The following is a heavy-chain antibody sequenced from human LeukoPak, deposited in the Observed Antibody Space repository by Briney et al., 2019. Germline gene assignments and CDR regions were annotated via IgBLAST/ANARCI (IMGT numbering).Heavy chain of an antibody. V-gene: IGHV3-7*03. D-gene: IGHD2-15*01. J-gene: IGHJ4*02. CDR2: IKQDGNEK. CDR1: GFTFSGYW. Sequence: PGGSLRLSCAASGFTFSGYWMSWVRQAPGKGLEWVANIKQDGNEKYYVDSVKGRFSISRDNTKNSLYLHMNSLRAEDTAVYYCARARYCSVGSCHYFDYWGRGTLVTVSS. CDR3: ARARYCSVGSCHYFDY.